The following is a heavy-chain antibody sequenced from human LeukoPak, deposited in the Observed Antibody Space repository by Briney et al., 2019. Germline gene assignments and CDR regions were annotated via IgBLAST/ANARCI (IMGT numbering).Heavy chain of an antibody. D-gene: IGHD4-23*01. CDR1: GFPFSSYS. CDR3: ARGGGNYYNY. Sequence: GGSMRLSCEASGFPFSSYSMNWVRQAPGKGLEWVANIKQDGREKYYVDSVKGRFTISRDNAKNSLYLQMNSLRAEDTAVYYCARGGGNYYNYWGQGTLVTVSS. V-gene: IGHV3-7*01. J-gene: IGHJ4*02. CDR2: IKQDGREK.